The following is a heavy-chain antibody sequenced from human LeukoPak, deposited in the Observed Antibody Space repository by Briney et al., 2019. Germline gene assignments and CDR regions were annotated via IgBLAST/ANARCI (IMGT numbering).Heavy chain of an antibody. CDR2: INPNSGGT. J-gene: IGHJ4*02. V-gene: IGHV1-2*02. CDR1: GYTFTGYY. D-gene: IGHD2-2*01. Sequence: ASVKVSCKASGYTFTGYYMHWVRQAPGQGLEWMGWINPNSGGTNYAQKFQGRVTMTRDTSISTAYMELSRLRSDDTAVYYCARDGPEGDQLLYYFDYWGQGTLVTVSS. CDR3: ARDGPEGDQLLYYFDY.